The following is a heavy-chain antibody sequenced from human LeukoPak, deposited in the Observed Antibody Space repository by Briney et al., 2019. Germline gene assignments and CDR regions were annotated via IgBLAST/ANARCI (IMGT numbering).Heavy chain of an antibody. D-gene: IGHD3-10*01. V-gene: IGHV1-2*02. CDR3: ARGSTLRGDSPYYFDY. J-gene: IGHJ4*02. CDR2: INPDSGGT. Sequence: AASVKVSCKASGYTFTAYYMHWVRQAPGQGLEWMGWINPDSGGTIYAQNFQGRVTMTRDTSISTADMELSSLRSDDTAVYYCARGSTLRGDSPYYFDYWGQGTLVTVSS. CDR1: GYTFTAYY.